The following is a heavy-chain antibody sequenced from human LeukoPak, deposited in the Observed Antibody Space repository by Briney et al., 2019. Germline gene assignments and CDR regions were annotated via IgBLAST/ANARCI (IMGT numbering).Heavy chain of an antibody. Sequence: ASVKVSCKASGYTFTSYGISWARQAPGQGLEWMGWISAYDDKRNSVQRFQDRITMTTDTSTSTSYLELRNLRSDDTAVYYCARVLAKTRGNYFHDDYWGQGTLVTVSS. J-gene: IGHJ4*02. CDR3: ARVLAKTRGNYFHDDY. CDR2: ISAYDDKR. V-gene: IGHV1-18*01. CDR1: GYTFTSYG. D-gene: IGHD2/OR15-2a*01.